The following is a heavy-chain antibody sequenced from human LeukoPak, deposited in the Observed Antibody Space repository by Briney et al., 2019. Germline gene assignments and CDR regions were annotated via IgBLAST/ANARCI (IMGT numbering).Heavy chain of an antibody. CDR3: ARADTLGIVVVPAAIPAWFDH. V-gene: IGHV4-34*01. J-gene: IGHJ5*02. Sequence: SETLSLTCAVYGGSFSGYYWSWIRQPPGKGLEWIGEINHSGSTNYNPSLKSRVTISVDTSKNQFSLKLSSVTAADTAVYYCARADTLGIVVVPAAIPAWFDHWGQGTLVTVSS. CDR1: GGSFSGYY. CDR2: INHSGST. D-gene: IGHD2-2*02.